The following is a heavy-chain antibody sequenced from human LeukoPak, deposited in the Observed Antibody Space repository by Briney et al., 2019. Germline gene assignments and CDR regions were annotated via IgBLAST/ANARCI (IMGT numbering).Heavy chain of an antibody. CDR1: GGSISSGGYY. CDR3: ARAPGGGLRFLEWFHFDY. CDR2: IYHSGST. Sequence: PSETLSLTCTVSGGSISSGGYYWSWIRQPPGKGLEWIGYIYHSGSTYYNPSLKNRVTISVDRSKNQFSLKLSSVTAADTAVYYCARAPGGGLRFLEWFHFDYWGQGTLVTVSS. J-gene: IGHJ4*02. V-gene: IGHV4-30-2*01. D-gene: IGHD3-3*01.